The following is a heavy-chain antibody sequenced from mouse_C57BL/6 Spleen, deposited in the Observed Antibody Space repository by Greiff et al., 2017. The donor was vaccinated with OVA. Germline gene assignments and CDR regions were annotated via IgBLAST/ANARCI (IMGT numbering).Heavy chain of an antibody. CDR1: GFTFTDYY. V-gene: IGHV7-3*01. D-gene: IGHD2-1*01. J-gene: IGHJ1*03. Sequence: EVQGVESGGGLVQPGGSLSLSCAASGFTFTDYYMSWVRQPPGKALEWLGFIRNKANGYTTEYSASVKGRFTISRDNSQSILYLQMNALRAEDSATYYCARYYGNYGWYFDGWGTGTTVTVSS. CDR3: ARYYGNYGWYFDG. CDR2: IRNKANGYTT.